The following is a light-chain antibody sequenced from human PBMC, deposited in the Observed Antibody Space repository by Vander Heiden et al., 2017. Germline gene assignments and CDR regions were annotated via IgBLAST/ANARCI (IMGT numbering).Light chain of an antibody. CDR1: SSDVGGYHY. CDR3: SSYAGSDNLVV. J-gene: IGLJ2*01. CDR2: EIN. V-gene: IGLV2-8*01. Sequence: QSALTQPPSASGSPGQSVTISCTGSSSDVGGYHYVSWYQQHPGKAPKLIIYEINKRPSGAPDRFSGSKSGNTAYLTVSGLQTDDEADYYCSSYAGSDNLVVFGGGTKLTVL.